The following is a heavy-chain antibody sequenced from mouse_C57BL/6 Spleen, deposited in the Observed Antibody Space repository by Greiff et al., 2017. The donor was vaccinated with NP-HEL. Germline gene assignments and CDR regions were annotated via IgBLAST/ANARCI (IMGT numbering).Heavy chain of an antibody. J-gene: IGHJ1*03. V-gene: IGHV5-6*01. Sequence: EVKVVESGGDLVKPGGSLKLSCAASGFTFSSYGMSWVRQTPDKRLEWVATISSGGSYTYYPDSVKGRFTISRDNAKNTLYLQMSSLKSEDTAMYYCARVYDGHWYFDVWGTGTTVTVSS. CDR2: ISSGGSYT. CDR1: GFTFSSYG. D-gene: IGHD2-3*01. CDR3: ARVYDGHWYFDV.